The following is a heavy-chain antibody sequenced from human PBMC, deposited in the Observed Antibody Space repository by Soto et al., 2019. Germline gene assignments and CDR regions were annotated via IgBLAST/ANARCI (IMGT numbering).Heavy chain of an antibody. V-gene: IGHV3-43*01. Sequence: EVQLVESGGVVVQPGGSLRLSCAASGFTFDDYTMHWVRQAPGKGLEWVSLISWDGGSTYYADPVKGRFTISRDNSKKSLYRQMNSLRTEDTGLYYCAKRIEGVQEPSGYMDVWGKGTTVTVSS. CDR2: ISWDGGST. CDR3: AKRIEGVQEPSGYMDV. D-gene: IGHD1-26*01. CDR1: GFTFDDYT. J-gene: IGHJ6*03.